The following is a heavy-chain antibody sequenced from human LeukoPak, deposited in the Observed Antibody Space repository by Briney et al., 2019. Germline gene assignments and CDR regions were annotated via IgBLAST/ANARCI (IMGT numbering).Heavy chain of an antibody. Sequence: SETLSLTCTVSGGSISSHYWSWIRQPPGKGLEWTGYIYYSGSTNYNPSLKSRVTISVDTSKNQFSLKLSSVTAADTAVYYCARDGGYDFWSGTFDYWGQGTLVTVSS. CDR1: GGSISSHY. J-gene: IGHJ4*02. CDR3: ARDGGYDFWSGTFDY. V-gene: IGHV4-59*11. D-gene: IGHD3-3*01. CDR2: IYYSGST.